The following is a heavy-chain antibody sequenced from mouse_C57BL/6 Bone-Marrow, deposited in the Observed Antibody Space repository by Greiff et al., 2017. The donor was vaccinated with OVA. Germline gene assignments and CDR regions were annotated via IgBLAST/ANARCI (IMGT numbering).Heavy chain of an antibody. V-gene: IGHV1-81*01. J-gene: IGHJ2*01. Sequence: VQLVESGAELARPGASVKLSCKASGYTFTSYGISWVKQRTGQGLEWIGEIYPRSGNTYYNEKFKGKATLTADKSSSTAYMELRSLTSEDSAVYFCASSGFRDYFDYWGQGTTLTVSS. CDR2: IYPRSGNT. D-gene: IGHD3-1*01. CDR1: GYTFTSYG. CDR3: ASSGFRDYFDY.